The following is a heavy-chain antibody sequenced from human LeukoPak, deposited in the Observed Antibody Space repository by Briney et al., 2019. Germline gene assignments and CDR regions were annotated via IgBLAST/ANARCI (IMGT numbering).Heavy chain of an antibody. CDR3: AREIVGATEGY. CDR2: IYHSGST. V-gene: IGHV4-38-2*02. J-gene: IGHJ4*02. Sequence: SETLSLTCTVSGYSISSGYYWGWLRQPPGKGLEWIGIIYHSGSTYYNPSLKSRVTISVDTSKNQFSLKLSSVTAADTAVYYCAREIVGATEGYWGQGTLVTVSS. CDR1: GYSISSGYY. D-gene: IGHD1-26*01.